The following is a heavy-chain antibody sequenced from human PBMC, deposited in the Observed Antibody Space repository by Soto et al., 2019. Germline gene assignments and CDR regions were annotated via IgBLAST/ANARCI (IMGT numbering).Heavy chain of an antibody. J-gene: IGHJ4*02. Sequence: QVQLVESGGGLVRPGGSLRLSCAASGFTFSDYYMSWIRQAPGKGLEWVSYISSSSSYTNYADYVKGRFTISRDNAKNSLYLQMNSLRAEDTAVYYCARPSSFFDSYYFAYWGQGTLVTVSS. CDR3: ARPSSFFDSYYFAY. CDR1: GFTFSDYY. CDR2: ISSSSSYT. D-gene: IGHD3-9*01. V-gene: IGHV3-11*05.